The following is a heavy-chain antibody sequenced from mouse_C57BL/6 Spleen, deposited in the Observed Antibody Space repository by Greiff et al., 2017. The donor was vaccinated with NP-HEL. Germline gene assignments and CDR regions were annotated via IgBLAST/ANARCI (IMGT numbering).Heavy chain of an antibody. CDR1: GYTFTSYW. J-gene: IGHJ4*01. V-gene: IGHV1-50*01. CDR3: ARWRGNYDYYARDY. CDR2: IDPSDSYP. D-gene: IGHD2-1*01. Sequence: QVQLQQPGAELVKPGASVKLSCKASGYTFTSYWMQWVKQRPGQGLEWIGEIDPSDSYPNYNQTVKGKATLTVDTSSSTAYMQLSSLTSEDSSVYYGARWRGNYDYYARDYWGQGTSVTVSS.